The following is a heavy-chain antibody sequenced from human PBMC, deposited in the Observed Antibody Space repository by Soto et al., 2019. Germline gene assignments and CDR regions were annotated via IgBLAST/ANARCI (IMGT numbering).Heavy chain of an antibody. V-gene: IGHV1-18*01. CDR1: GYSFTTFG. Sequence: QVQLVQSGLEVKKSGASVKVSCKASGYSFTTFGISWVRQAPEQGLEWMGWISTYNGDTNYAQKFQDRVTMTTDTSXXTVYMELRSLRSDDTAVYYCAREGVAPYYYYGMDVWGQGTTVTVSS. J-gene: IGHJ6*02. CDR3: AREGVAPYYYYGMDV. CDR2: ISTYNGDT. D-gene: IGHD2-15*01.